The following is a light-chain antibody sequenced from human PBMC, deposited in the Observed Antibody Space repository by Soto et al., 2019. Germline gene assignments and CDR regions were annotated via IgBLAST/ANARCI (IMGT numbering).Light chain of an antibody. CDR3: LQDYNFPLT. J-gene: IGKJ4*02. V-gene: IGKV1-6*01. Sequence: AIQMTQSPSSLSASVGDRGTITCRASQGIRNDLGWYQQKPGNAPKRLIYAASSLQSGVPSRFSGSGSGTDFTLTISSLQPEDVATYYCLQDYNFPLTFGGGIKVEIK. CDR2: AAS. CDR1: QGIRND.